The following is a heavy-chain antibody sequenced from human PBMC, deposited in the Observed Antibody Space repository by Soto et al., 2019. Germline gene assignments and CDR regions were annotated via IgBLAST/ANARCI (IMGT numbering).Heavy chain of an antibody. Sequence: SETLSLTCTVSGGSISSGDYYWSWIRQPPGKGLEWIGYIYYSGSTYYNPSLKSRVTISVDTSKNQFSLKLSSVTAADTAVYYCAVDDSSGYYLNRDHDAFAIWGQGTMVTVSS. D-gene: IGHD3-22*01. CDR1: GGSISSGDYY. V-gene: IGHV4-30-4*01. CDR3: AVDDSSGYYLNRDHDAFAI. J-gene: IGHJ3*02. CDR2: IYYSGST.